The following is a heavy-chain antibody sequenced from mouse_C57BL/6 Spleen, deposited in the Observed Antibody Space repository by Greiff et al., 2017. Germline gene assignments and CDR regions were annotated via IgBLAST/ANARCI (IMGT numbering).Heavy chain of an antibody. J-gene: IGHJ4*01. D-gene: IGHD1-1*01. CDR3: ARGGYYGSSQYYYAMDY. CDR1: GFTFSDYG. CDR2: ISSGSSTI. V-gene: IGHV5-17*01. Sequence: EVQRVESGGGLVKPGGSLKLSCAASGFTFSDYGMHWVRQAPEKGLEWVAYISSGSSTIYYADTVKGRFTISRDNAKNTLFLQMTSLRSEDTAMYYCARGGYYGSSQYYYAMDYWGQGTSVTVSS.